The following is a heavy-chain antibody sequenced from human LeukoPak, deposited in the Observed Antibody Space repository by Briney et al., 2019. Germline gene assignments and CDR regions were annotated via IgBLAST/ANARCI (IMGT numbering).Heavy chain of an antibody. CDR1: GFSFSDEY. CDR3: AKCPFSGSYYIFNYYGMDV. V-gene: IGHV3-30*18. CDR2: ISYDGSNK. J-gene: IGHJ6*02. Sequence: PGGSLRLSCAASGFSFSDEYMSWIRQAPGKGLEWVAVISYDGSNKYYADSVKGRFTISRDNSKNTLYLQMKSLRAEDTAVYYCAKCPFSGSYYIFNYYGMDVWGQGTTVIVSS. D-gene: IGHD1-26*01.